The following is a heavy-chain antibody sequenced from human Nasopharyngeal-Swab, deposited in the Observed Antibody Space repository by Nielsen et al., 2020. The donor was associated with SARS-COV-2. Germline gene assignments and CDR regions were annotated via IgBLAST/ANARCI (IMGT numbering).Heavy chain of an antibody. CDR3: ARDDVYCSSTSCYRAPLNY. Sequence: WIRQPPGKALEWLGYIYYSGSTYYNPSLKSRVTISVDTSKNQFSLKLSSVTAADTAMYYCARDDVYCSSTSCYRAPLNYWGQGTLVTVSS. CDR2: IYYSGST. J-gene: IGHJ4*02. V-gene: IGHV4-30-4*01. D-gene: IGHD2-2*01.